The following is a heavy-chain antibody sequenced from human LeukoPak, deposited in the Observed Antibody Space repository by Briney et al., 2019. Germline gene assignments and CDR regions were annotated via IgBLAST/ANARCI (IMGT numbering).Heavy chain of an antibody. D-gene: IGHD2-2*01. CDR3: AREGQLLSLRGFDY. CDR2: ISSSSSYI. V-gene: IGHV3-21*01. Sequence: GRTLRLSCALSVLTYTTYSINWVRHPPRTRPEWRPSISSSSSYIYYADSVKGRFTTSRDNAKNSLYLQMNSLRANDTAVYYCAREGQLLSLRGFDYWGQGTLVTVSS. J-gene: IGHJ4*02. CDR1: VLTYTTYS.